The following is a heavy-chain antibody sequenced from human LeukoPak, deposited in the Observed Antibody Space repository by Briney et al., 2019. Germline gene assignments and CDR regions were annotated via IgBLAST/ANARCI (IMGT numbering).Heavy chain of an antibody. Sequence: GRSLRLSCAASGLTFDDYAMHWVRQAPGKGLEWVSGISWNSGSIGYADSVKGRFTISRDNAKNSLYLQMNSLRAEDTALYYCARNSGAGYYFYMDVWGKGTAVTVSS. CDR3: ARNSGAGYYFYMDV. D-gene: IGHD3-10*01. J-gene: IGHJ6*03. CDR1: GLTFDDYA. CDR2: ISWNSGSI. V-gene: IGHV3-9*01.